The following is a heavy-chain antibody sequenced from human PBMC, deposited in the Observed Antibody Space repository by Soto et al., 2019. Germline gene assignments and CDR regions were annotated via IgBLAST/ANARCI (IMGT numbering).Heavy chain of an antibody. D-gene: IGHD1-26*01. J-gene: IGHJ6*02. CDR3: GRQNSGTLSALCMAV. CDR2: IYYSGST. CDR1: GGSISSYY. Sequence: SETLSLTCTVSGGSISSYYWSWIRQPPGKGLEWIGYIYYSGSTNYNPSLKSRVTISVDTSKNQFSLKLSSVTAADTAVYYCGRQNSGTLSALCMAVWGQGTTVTVSS. V-gene: IGHV4-59*01.